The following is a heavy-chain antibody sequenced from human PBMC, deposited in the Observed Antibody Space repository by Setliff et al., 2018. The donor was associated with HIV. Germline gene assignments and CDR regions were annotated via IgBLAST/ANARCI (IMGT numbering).Heavy chain of an antibody. V-gene: IGHV3-30*18. D-gene: IGHD1-26*01. Sequence: LRLSCAASGFTFSNYGMHWVRQAPGKGLEWVAVISYDGNNKYYADSLKGRFTISRDNSKNTLYLQMSSLRAEDTAVYYCAKAWQLLPSDAFDIWGQGTMVTVSS. CDR2: ISYDGNNK. J-gene: IGHJ3*02. CDR1: GFTFSNYG. CDR3: AKAWQLLPSDAFDI.